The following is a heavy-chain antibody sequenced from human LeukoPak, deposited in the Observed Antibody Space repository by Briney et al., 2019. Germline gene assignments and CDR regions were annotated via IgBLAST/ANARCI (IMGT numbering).Heavy chain of an antibody. V-gene: IGHV4-34*01. Sequence: SETLSVTCAVYGGSFSGYYWSWIRQPPGKGLEWIGEINHSGSTNYNPSLKSRVTISVDTSKNQFSLKLSSVTAADTAVYYCARVPANWGSYFDLWGRGTLVTVSS. CDR1: GGSFSGYY. CDR3: ARVPANWGSYFDL. CDR2: INHSGST. J-gene: IGHJ2*01. D-gene: IGHD7-27*01.